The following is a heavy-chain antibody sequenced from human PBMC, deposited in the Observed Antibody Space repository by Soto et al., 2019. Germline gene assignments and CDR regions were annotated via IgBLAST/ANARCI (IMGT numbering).Heavy chain of an antibody. Sequence: GGSLRLSCAASGFTFSSYWMHWVRQAPGKGLVWVSRINSDGSSTSYADSVKGRFTISRDNAKNTLYLQMNSLRAEDTAVYYCASDSSSWYNWFDPWGQGTLVTVSS. CDR3: ASDSSSWYNWFDP. CDR2: INSDGSST. J-gene: IGHJ5*02. V-gene: IGHV3-74*01. CDR1: GFTFSSYW. D-gene: IGHD6-13*01.